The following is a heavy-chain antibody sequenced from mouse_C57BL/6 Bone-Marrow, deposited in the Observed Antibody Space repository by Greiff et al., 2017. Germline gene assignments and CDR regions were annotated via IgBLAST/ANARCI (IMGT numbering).Heavy chain of an antibody. V-gene: IGHV14-4*01. Sequence: EVQVVESGAELVRPGASVKLSCTASGFNIKDDYMHWVKQRPEQGLEWIGWFDPENGDTEYASKFQGKATITADTSSNTAYLQLSSLTSEDTAVYYCTPYYGSRGYWGQGTTLTVSS. CDR1: GFNIKDDY. CDR2: FDPENGDT. CDR3: TPYYGSRGY. D-gene: IGHD1-1*01. J-gene: IGHJ2*01.